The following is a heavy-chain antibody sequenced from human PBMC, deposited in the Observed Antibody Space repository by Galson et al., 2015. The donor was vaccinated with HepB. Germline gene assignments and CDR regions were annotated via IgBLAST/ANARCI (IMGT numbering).Heavy chain of an antibody. CDR2: IWYDGSNK. J-gene: IGHJ3*02. CDR1: GFTFSSYG. V-gene: IGHV3-33*01. D-gene: IGHD3-3*01. Sequence: SLRLSCAASGFTFSSYGMHWVRQAPGKGLEWVAVIWYDGSNKYYADSVKGRFTISRDNSKNTLYLQMNSLRAEDTAVYYCAREFWSGYWSPLDAFDIWGQGTMVTVSS. CDR3: AREFWSGYWSPLDAFDI.